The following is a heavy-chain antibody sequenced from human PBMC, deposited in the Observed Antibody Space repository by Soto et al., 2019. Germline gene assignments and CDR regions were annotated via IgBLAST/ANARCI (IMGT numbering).Heavy chain of an antibody. D-gene: IGHD1-20*01. V-gene: IGHV4-31*03. J-gene: IGHJ5*02. CDR1: GGSISTGGYY. CDR2: IYYSGTT. Sequence: QVQLQESGPGLVKASETLSLTCTVSGGSISTGGYYWSWIRQHPGKGLEWIGYIYYSGTTYYNPSLKSRVTISVDTSKNQFSLKLSSVTAADTATYYCARNWYPRQSGNNWFDPWGQGTLVTVSS. CDR3: ARNWYPRQSGNNWFDP.